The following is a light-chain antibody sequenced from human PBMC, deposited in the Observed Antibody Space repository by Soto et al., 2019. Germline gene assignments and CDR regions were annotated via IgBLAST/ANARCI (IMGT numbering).Light chain of an antibody. CDR2: GAS. CDR1: QSVGNNF. V-gene: IGKV3-20*01. Sequence: ESVLTQSPGTLSLSPGERATLSCRASQSVGNNFLAWYQHKPGQAPRLLIYGASSRATGIPDRFSGSGSGTDFTLTISRLEPEDFAVYYCHQYATSPRTFGQGTKVEIK. CDR3: HQYATSPRT. J-gene: IGKJ1*01.